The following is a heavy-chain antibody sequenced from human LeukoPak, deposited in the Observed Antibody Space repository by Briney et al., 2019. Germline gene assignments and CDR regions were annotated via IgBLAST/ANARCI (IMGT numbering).Heavy chain of an antibody. D-gene: IGHD3-22*01. J-gene: IGHJ1*01. Sequence: ASVKVSCKASGYTFTGYYMHWVRQAPGQGLEWMGWINPNSGGTNYAQKFQGRVTMTRDTSISTAYMELSRLRSDDTAVYYCARAFGSSGCKEYFQHWGQGTLVTVSS. CDR1: GYTFTGYY. CDR3: ARAFGSSGCKEYFQH. V-gene: IGHV1-2*02. CDR2: INPNSGGT.